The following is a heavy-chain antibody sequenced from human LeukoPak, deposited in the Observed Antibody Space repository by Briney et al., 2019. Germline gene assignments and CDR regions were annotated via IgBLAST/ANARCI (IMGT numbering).Heavy chain of an antibody. J-gene: IGHJ4*02. CDR3: ARHDSSGWRAIYSY. D-gene: IGHD3-22*01. CDR2: IKHDGSEK. V-gene: IGHV3-7*01. CDR1: GFTFSSYW. Sequence: GGSLRLSCAASGFTFSSYWMSWVRQAPGKGLEWVANIKHDGSEKYYVDSVKGRFTISRDNAKNSLYLQMNSLRAEDTAVYYCARHDSSGWRAIYSYWGQGTLVTVSS.